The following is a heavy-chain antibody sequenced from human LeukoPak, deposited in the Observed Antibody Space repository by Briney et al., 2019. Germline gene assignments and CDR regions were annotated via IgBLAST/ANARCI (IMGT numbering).Heavy chain of an antibody. D-gene: IGHD4-17*01. V-gene: IGHV3-23*01. CDR1: GLTFSTYW. Sequence: AGGSLRLSCAVSGLTFSTYWMSWVRQASGKGLEWVSTVTGSGSATYYADSVKGRFIISRDNSKNTLYLQMNSLRADDTALYYCAKAMSTVMGGTDYWGQGTLVTVSS. CDR2: VTGSGSAT. J-gene: IGHJ4*02. CDR3: AKAMSTVMGGTDY.